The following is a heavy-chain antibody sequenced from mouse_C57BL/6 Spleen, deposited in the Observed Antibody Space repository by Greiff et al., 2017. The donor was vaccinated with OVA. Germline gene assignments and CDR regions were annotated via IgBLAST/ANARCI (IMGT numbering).Heavy chain of an antibody. CDR1: GYSFTSYY. Sequence: VMLVESGPELVKPGASVKISCKASGYSFTSYYIHWVKQRPGQGLEWIGWIYPGSGNTKYNEKFKGKATLTADTSSSTAYMQLSSLTSEDSAVYYCAGGTRYFDVWGTGTTVTVSS. D-gene: IGHD3-3*01. CDR3: AGGTRYFDV. V-gene: IGHV1-66*01. J-gene: IGHJ1*03. CDR2: IYPGSGNT.